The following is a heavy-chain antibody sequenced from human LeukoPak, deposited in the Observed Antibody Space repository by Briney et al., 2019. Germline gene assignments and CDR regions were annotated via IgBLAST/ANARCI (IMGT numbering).Heavy chain of an antibody. D-gene: IGHD5-12*01. CDR1: GGSISSGGYY. J-gene: IGHJ5*02. CDR3: ARDTGGYDSPWFDP. V-gene: IGHV4-31*03. CDR2: IYYSGST. Sequence: SQTLSLTCTVSGGSISSGGYYWSWIRQHPGKGLEWIGYIYYSGSTYYNPSLKSRVTISVDTSKDQFSLKLSSVTAADTAVYYCARDTGGYDSPWFDPWGQGTLVTVSS.